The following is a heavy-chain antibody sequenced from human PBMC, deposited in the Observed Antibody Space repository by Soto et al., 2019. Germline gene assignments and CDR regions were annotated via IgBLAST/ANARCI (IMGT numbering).Heavy chain of an antibody. CDR2: FYSSGRI. V-gene: IGHV4-31*03. CDR1: AYSITPGGYD. CDR3: ARVYSSGSGWFHA. Sequence: SETLSLTSFLPAYSITPGGYDCSWIRHHPGKGLEWIGSFYSSGRISYHPSLRSRFSISGDTSSNQFSMSVTSVSDADTARYDCARVYSSGSGWFHAWGQGTLVTVSS. D-gene: IGHD6-19*01. J-gene: IGHJ5*02.